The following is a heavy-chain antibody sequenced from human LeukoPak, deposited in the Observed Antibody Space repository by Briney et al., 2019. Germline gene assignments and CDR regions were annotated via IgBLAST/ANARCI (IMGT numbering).Heavy chain of an antibody. CDR1: GFTFDDYG. CDR3: ARVETYYYDSSGTEGFDY. D-gene: IGHD3-22*01. Sequence: GGSLRLSCAASGFTFDDYGMSWVRQAPGKGLEWVSGINWNGGSTGYADSVKGRFTISRDNAKNSLYLQMNSLRAEDTALYYCARVETYYYDSSGTEGFDYWGQGTLVTVSS. J-gene: IGHJ4*02. CDR2: INWNGGST. V-gene: IGHV3-20*04.